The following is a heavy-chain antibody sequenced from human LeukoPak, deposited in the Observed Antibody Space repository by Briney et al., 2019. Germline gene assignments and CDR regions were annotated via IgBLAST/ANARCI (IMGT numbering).Heavy chain of an antibody. J-gene: IGHJ5*02. CDR3: ARRRGFGRGWFDP. V-gene: IGHV4-39*07. D-gene: IGHD3-10*01. CDR2: INHSGST. CDR1: GGSISSSSYY. Sequence: SETLSLTCTVSGGSISSSSYYWGWIRQPPGKGLEWIGEINHSGSTNYNPSLKSRVTISVDTSTNQFSLKLSYVTAADTAVYYCARRRGFGRGWFDPWGQGTLVTVSS.